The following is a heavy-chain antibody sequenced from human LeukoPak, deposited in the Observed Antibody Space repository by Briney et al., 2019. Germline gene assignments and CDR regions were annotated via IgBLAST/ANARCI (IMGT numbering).Heavy chain of an antibody. D-gene: IGHD4-17*01. CDR3: AKNKTVWTTVTTSDAFDI. Sequence: PGGSLRLSCAASGFTFDDYAMHWVRQAPGKGLEWVPGISWNSGSIGYADSVKGRFTISRDNAKNSLYLQMNSLRAEDMALYYCAKNKTVWTTVTTSDAFDIWGQGTMVTVSS. V-gene: IGHV3-9*03. J-gene: IGHJ3*02. CDR2: ISWNSGSI. CDR1: GFTFDDYA.